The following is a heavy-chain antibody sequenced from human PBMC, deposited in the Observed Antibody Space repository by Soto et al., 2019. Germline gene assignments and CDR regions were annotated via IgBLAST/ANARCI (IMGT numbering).Heavy chain of an antibody. Sequence: SVKVSCKASGGTFSSYAISWVRQAPGQGLEWMGGIIPIFGTANYAQKFQGRVTITADESTSTAYMELSSLRSEDTAVYYCARGRTDSSGYYYSAYYFDYWGQGTLVTVSS. D-gene: IGHD3-22*01. CDR3: ARGRTDSSGYYYSAYYFDY. CDR1: GGTFSSYA. V-gene: IGHV1-69*13. J-gene: IGHJ4*02. CDR2: IIPIFGTA.